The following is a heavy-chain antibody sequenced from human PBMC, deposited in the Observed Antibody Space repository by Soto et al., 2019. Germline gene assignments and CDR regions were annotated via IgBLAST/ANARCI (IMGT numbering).Heavy chain of an antibody. CDR3: ARAVTWGLDV. Sequence: EVQFVESGGGLVQPGGSLRLSCAASGFTFSLYSMSWVRQAPGKGLEWVSYISRSSTGIHYADSVKGRFTISRDDATNLMHLQMNSLRDGDTSVYYCARAVTWGLDVWGQGTTVSISS. CDR1: GFTFSLYS. V-gene: IGHV3-48*02. D-gene: IGHD3-10*01. CDR2: ISRSSTGI. J-gene: IGHJ6*02.